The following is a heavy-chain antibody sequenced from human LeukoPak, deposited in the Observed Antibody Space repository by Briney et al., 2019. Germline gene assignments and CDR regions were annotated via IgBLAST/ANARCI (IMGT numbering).Heavy chain of an antibody. J-gene: IGHJ4*02. CDR3: ARWGSISCYDY. CDR1: GFTFSTYA. Sequence: GSPRLSCAASGFTFSTYAMHWIRQAPGKGLEYVSAISTNGDSTYYADSVKGRFTISRDNSKNTLFLQMGSLRADDMAVYYCARWGSISCYDYWGQGTLVTVSS. V-gene: IGHV3-64*02. D-gene: IGHD2-15*01. CDR2: ISTNGDST.